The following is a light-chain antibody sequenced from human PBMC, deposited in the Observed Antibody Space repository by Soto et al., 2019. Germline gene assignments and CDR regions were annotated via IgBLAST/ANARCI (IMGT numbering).Light chain of an antibody. J-gene: IGLJ1*01. CDR1: SSDVGGYNH. Sequence: QSALTQPASVSGSPGQSITISCTGTSSDVGGYNHVSWYQQHPGRAPKLMIYEVTNRPSGVSNRFSGSKSGSTASLTISGLQAEDEADYYCSSYTSSNTLVFGTGTKVTVL. V-gene: IGLV2-14*01. CDR3: SSYTSSNTLV. CDR2: EVT.